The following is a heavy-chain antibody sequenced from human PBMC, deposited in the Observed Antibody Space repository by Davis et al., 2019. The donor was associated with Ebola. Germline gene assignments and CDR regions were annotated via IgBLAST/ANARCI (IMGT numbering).Heavy chain of an antibody. CDR2: IYPGDSDT. D-gene: IGHD2-21*02. Sequence: GESLKISCKGSGYTFPIYWIGWVRQLPGKGLEWMGIIYPGDSDTRYSPSFQGQVTISADKSISTAYLQWSSLKASDIAMYYCARLVVTASLASVGAFDIWGQGTMVTVSS. V-gene: IGHV5-51*01. CDR3: ARLVVTASLASVGAFDI. CDR1: GYTFPIYW. J-gene: IGHJ3*02.